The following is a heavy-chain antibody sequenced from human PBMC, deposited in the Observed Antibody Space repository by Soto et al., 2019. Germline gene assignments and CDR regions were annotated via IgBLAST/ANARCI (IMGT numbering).Heavy chain of an antibody. CDR1: GFTFSDYY. V-gene: IGHV3-11*04. D-gene: IGHD3-22*01. Sequence: GGSLRLSCAASGFTFSDYYMSWIRQAPGKGLEWVSYISRSGRTIYYADSVKGRFTISRDNSKKTLYLQMNSLRPEDTALYYCAKDEYYYSRSGYYIFDSWGQGTLVTVSS. CDR2: ISRSGRTI. CDR3: AKDEYYYSRSGYYIFDS. J-gene: IGHJ4*02.